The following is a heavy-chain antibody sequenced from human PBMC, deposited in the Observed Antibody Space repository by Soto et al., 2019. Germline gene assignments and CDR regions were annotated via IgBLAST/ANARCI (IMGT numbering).Heavy chain of an antibody. D-gene: IGHD1-26*01. CDR3: TRDEGGSYDSWFNP. J-gene: IGHJ5*02. V-gene: IGHV3-21*01. CDR2: ISSGAAYI. CDR1: TFSLYS. Sequence: EVQVVESGGGLVKPGGSLTLSCNFTFSLYSMNWVRQAPGKGLEWVASISSGAAYIKYADSVQGRFTISRDNAKSSVSLQMSSLRVVGTAVYFCTRDEGGSYDSWFNPWGQGTQVTVSA.